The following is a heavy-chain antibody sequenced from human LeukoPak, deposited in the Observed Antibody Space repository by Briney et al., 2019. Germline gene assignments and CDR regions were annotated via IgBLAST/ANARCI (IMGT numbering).Heavy chain of an antibody. D-gene: IGHD1-20*01. J-gene: IGHJ4*02. V-gene: IGHV3-23*01. CDR2: ISGSGDST. Sequence: GGSLRLSCAASGFTFSSFAMSWVRQAPGKGLMWVSAISGSGDSTYYADSVKGRFTISRDNAKNTLYLRMNSLRAEDTAVYYCAKAASGNWNDVSDYWGQGTLVTVSS. CDR3: AKAASGNWNDVSDY. CDR1: GFTFSSFA.